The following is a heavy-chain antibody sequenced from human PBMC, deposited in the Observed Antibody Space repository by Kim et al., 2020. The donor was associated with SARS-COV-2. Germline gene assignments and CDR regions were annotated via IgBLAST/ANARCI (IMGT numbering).Heavy chain of an antibody. Sequence: GGSLRLSCAASGYTFSRYDMHWVRQGTGKGLEWVSAIGRVDDTFYADSVKGRFTISREDGKSSLYLQMNALRVEDTAVYHCAREGPNNLGFELWGHGTL. CDR3: AREGPNNLGFEL. J-gene: IGHJ2*01. D-gene: IGHD7-27*01. CDR1: GYTFSRYD. CDR2: IGRVDDT. V-gene: IGHV3-13*04.